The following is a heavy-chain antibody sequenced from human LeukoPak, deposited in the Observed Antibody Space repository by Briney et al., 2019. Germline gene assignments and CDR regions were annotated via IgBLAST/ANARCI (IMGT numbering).Heavy chain of an antibody. V-gene: IGHV3-30*02. CDR3: ARGGKIPLAGTRSPQYFQH. CDR2: VRYDGSQK. J-gene: IGHJ1*01. CDR1: GFTFSSYD. D-gene: IGHD6-19*01. Sequence: GGSLRLSCAASGFTFSSYDMYWVRQAPGKGLDWVAFVRYDGSQKYYADSVKGRFTISRDNSKNTLYLQMNSLRPEDTAVYYCARGGKIPLAGTRSPQYFQHWGQGTLVTVSS.